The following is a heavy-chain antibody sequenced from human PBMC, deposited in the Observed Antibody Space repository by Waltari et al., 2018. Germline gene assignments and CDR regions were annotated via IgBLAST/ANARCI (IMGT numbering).Heavy chain of an antibody. D-gene: IGHD5-12*01. CDR2: IYYSGST. J-gene: IGHJ4*02. CDR3: ARDRDGYNPTLDY. V-gene: IGHV4-59*01. CDR1: GGSISSYY. Sequence: QVQLQESGPGLVKPSETLSLTCTVSGGSISSYYWSWIRQPPGKGLEWIGYIYYSGSTNYNPSRKSRVTISVDTSKNQFALKLSSVTAADTAVYYCARDRDGYNPTLDYWGQGTLVTVSS.